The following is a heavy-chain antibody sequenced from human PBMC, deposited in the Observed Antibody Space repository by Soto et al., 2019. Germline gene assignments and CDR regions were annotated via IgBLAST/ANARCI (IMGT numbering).Heavy chain of an antibody. J-gene: IGHJ4*02. CDR3: ARERSAAFDY. Sequence: GGSLRLSCAASGLTFSSYGMHWVRQAPGKGLEWVAFIWYDGSNKYYEDSVRGRFTISRDNSKNTVSLQMNSLRVEDTAVYYCARERSAAFDYWGQGTLVTVSS. CDR2: IWYDGSNK. CDR1: GLTFSSYG. V-gene: IGHV3-33*01. D-gene: IGHD6-25*01.